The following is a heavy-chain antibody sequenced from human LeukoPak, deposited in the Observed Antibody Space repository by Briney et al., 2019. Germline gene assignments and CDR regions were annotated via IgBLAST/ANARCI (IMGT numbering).Heavy chain of an antibody. CDR1: GFIVSNNY. CDR3: SRVGYTYKTRAL. V-gene: IGHV3-66*01. CDR2: IYSDGRT. D-gene: IGHD5-18*01. J-gene: IGHJ4*02. Sequence: GGSLRLSCAASGFIVSNNYMFWVRQAPGKGLEWVSAIYSDGRTYCADSVRGRFTISRDISKSTLYLQMSSLRAEDTAVYFCSRVGYTYKTRALWGQGTLVTVSS.